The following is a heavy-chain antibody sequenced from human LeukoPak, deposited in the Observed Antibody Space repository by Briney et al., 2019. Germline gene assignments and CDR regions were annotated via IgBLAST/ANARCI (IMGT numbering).Heavy chain of an antibody. CDR2: MNLNTGAT. CDR3: ARDRVGSGWPRPWYFEF. V-gene: IGHV1-2*02. Sequence: ASLKVSCEPSRYTFTAYYLHWVRQAPGPALKWMGWMNLNTGATAYAQNFQGRVALSRDTSIDTAYMDLSSLTSDDTAVYYCARDRVGSGWPRPWYFEFWGQGTLVTVSS. J-gene: IGHJ1*01. CDR1: RYTFTAYY. D-gene: IGHD3-9*01.